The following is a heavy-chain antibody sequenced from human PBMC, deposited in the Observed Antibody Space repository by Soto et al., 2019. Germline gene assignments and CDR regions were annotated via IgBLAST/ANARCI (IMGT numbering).Heavy chain of an antibody. Sequence: PGGSLRLSCAASGFTFSSYSMNWVRQAPGKGLEGVSSISSSSSYIYYADSVKGRFTISRDNAKNSLYLQMNSLRAEDTAVYYCARDFVLRFLEWLSDTREYYYYGMDVWGQGTTVTVSS. CDR3: ARDFVLRFLEWLSDTREYYYYGMDV. D-gene: IGHD3-3*01. CDR2: ISSSSSYI. CDR1: GFTFSSYS. J-gene: IGHJ6*02. V-gene: IGHV3-21*01.